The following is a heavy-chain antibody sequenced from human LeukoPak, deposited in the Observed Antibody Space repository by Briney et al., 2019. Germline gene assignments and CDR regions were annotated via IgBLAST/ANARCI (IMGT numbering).Heavy chain of an antibody. CDR3: AILHYGSGSSLLFDY. J-gene: IGHJ4*02. Sequence: SETLSLXCTVSGGSISSSSYYWVWIRQPPGKGLEWIGSIYYSGSTYYNPSLKSRVTISVDTSKNQFSLKLSSVTAADTAVYYCAILHYGSGSSLLFDYWGQGTLVTVSS. D-gene: IGHD3-10*01. V-gene: IGHV4-39*01. CDR1: GGSISSSSYY. CDR2: IYYSGST.